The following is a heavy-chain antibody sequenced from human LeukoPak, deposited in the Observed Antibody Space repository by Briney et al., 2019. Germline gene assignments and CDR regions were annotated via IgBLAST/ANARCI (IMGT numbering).Heavy chain of an antibody. Sequence: GGSLRLSCTASGFTFGDYAMSWVRQAPGKGLEWVSFIRSKAYGGTPEYAASVKGRFAISRDDSKSIGYLQMNSLKTEDTAMYYCTRIGTSGGEFDYWGQGTLVTVSS. V-gene: IGHV3-49*04. CDR2: IRSKAYGGTP. CDR1: GFTFGDYA. D-gene: IGHD2-2*01. J-gene: IGHJ4*02. CDR3: TRIGTSGGEFDY.